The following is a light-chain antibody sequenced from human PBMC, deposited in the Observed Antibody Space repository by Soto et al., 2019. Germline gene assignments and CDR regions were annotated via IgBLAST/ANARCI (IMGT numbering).Light chain of an antibody. Sequence: EIVMMQSPATLSVSPGERATLSCRASENINSNLAWYQQKTGQAPRLLIYGASTRATAIPARFSSSGSGTYFTNTIKCLEYEDVSGYYCNEYKDCPPKFSCGQGTKLEIK. J-gene: IGKJ2*01. CDR3: NEYKDCPPKFS. CDR2: GAS. V-gene: IGKV3D-15*02. CDR1: ENINSN.